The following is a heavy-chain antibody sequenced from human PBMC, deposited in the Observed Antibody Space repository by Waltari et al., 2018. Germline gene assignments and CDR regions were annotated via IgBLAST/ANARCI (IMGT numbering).Heavy chain of an antibody. J-gene: IGHJ1*01. CDR2: IIPIFGTA. D-gene: IGHD3-22*01. CDR3: AGLYYYDSSGYYPEYFQH. CDR1: GGTFSSYA. V-gene: IGHV1-69*05. Sequence: QVQLVQSGAEVKKPGSSVKVSCKASGGTFSSYAISWVRQAPGHGLEWMGGIIPIFGTANYAQKFQGRVTITTDESTSTAYMELSSLRSEDTAVYYCAGLYYYDSSGYYPEYFQHWGQGTLVTVSS.